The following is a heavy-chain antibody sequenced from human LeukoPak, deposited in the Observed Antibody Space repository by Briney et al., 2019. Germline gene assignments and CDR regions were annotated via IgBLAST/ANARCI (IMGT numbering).Heavy chain of an antibody. CDR1: GGSISSGDYY. Sequence: SETLSLTCTVSGGSISSGDYYWSWIRQPAGKGLEWIGYIYYSGITYYNPSLKSRVTISVDTSENQFSLKLSSVTAADTAVYYCARGVTAIWGGFDIWGQGTMVTVSS. CDR2: IYYSGIT. V-gene: IGHV4-30-4*01. J-gene: IGHJ3*02. CDR3: ARGVTAIWGGFDI. D-gene: IGHD2-21*02.